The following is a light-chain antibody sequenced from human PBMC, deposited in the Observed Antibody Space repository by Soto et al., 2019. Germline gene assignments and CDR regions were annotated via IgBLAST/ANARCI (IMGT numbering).Light chain of an antibody. CDR1: SSDVGGYNY. V-gene: IGLV2-11*01. CDR3: CSYAGSPLYV. CDR2: DVS. J-gene: IGLJ1*01. Sequence: QSVLTQPRSVSGSPGQSVTISCTGTSSDVGGYNYVSWYQQHPGKAPKLMIYDVSKRPSGVPDRFSGSKSGNTASLTISGLQAEDEADYYCCSYAGSPLYVFGTGTKVT.